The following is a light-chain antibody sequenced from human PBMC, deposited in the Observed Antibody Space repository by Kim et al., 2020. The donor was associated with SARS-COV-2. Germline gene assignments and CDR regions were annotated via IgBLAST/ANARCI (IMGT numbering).Light chain of an antibody. V-gene: IGKV1-39*01. CDR2: GAS. CDR3: QQTFSTPYS. CDR1: QSVSIN. Sequence: DIEMTQSPSALSASVGDRVTITCRATQSVSINLNWYQQRPGKAPRLLIYGASTLQGGVPSRFSGSGSGTGFTLTISSLQPEDFAIYYCQQTFSTPYSFGQGTKLEI. J-gene: IGKJ2*03.